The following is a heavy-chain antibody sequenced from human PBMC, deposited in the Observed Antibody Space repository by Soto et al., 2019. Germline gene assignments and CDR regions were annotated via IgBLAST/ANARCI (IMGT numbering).Heavy chain of an antibody. CDR2: IDVSDSYT. D-gene: IGHD1-1*01. CDR3: AKRRVADAFDV. V-gene: IGHV5-10-1*01. J-gene: IGHJ3*01. CDR1: GNRFSNYW. Sequence: GESLKISCKGSGNRFSNYWINWVRQVPGKGLEWMGRIDVSDSYTNYSPSFQGHVTISADKSISTVYLQWNSLKAADTAVYFCAKRRVADAFDVWGQGTKVTVSS.